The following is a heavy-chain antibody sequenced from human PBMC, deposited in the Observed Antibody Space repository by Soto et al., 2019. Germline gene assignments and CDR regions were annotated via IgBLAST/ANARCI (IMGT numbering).Heavy chain of an antibody. J-gene: IGHJ4*02. Sequence: QVQLVQSGAEVKKPESSMKVSCKAPGGTFSTYAISWVRQAPGQGLEWMGGIIPMFGTANYAQRFQDRVTITADESTNTVYMELSSLRSEDTAVYFCASGIQLWLRRINNGYSGWGQGTLVTVSS. CDR3: ASGIQLWLRRINNGYSG. D-gene: IGHD5-18*01. CDR1: GGTFSTYA. CDR2: IIPMFGTA. V-gene: IGHV1-69*12.